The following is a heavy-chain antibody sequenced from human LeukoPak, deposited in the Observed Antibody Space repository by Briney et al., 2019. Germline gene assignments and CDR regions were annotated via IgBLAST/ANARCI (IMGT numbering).Heavy chain of an antibody. CDR2: IIPIFGTA. Sequence: ASVKVSCKASGGTFSSYAISWVRQAPGQGLEWMGRIIPIFGTANYAQKFQGSVTITADKSTSTAYMELSSLRSEDTAVYYCARSPSSSPSSWGQGTLVTVSS. D-gene: IGHD6-6*01. CDR3: ARSPSSSPSS. CDR1: GGTFSSYA. V-gene: IGHV1-69*06. J-gene: IGHJ4*02.